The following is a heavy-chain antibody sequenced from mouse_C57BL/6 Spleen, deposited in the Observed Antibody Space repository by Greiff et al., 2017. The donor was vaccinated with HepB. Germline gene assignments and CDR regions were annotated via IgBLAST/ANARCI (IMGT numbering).Heavy chain of an antibody. V-gene: IGHV5-17*01. D-gene: IGHD1-1*01. CDR1: GFTFSDYG. Sequence: EVKLVESGGGLVKPGGSLKLSCAASGFTFSDYGMHWVRQAPEKGLEWVAYISSGSSTIYYADTVKGRFTISRDNAKNTLFLQMTSLRSEDTAMYYCARRYYGSGDYFDYWGQGTTLTVSS. J-gene: IGHJ2*01. CDR2: ISSGSSTI. CDR3: ARRYYGSGDYFDY.